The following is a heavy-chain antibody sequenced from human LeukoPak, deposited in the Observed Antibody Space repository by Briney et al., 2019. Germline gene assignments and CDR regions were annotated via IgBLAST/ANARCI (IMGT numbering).Heavy chain of an antibody. V-gene: IGHV3-21*01. CDR3: ARKALPGAFDI. Sequence: SGGSLRLSCAASGFTFSSYSMNWVRQAPGKGLEWVSSISSSSYIYYADSVKGRFTISRDNAKNSLYLQMNSLRAEDTAVYYCARKALPGAFDIWGQGTMVTVSS. CDR1: GFTFSSYS. J-gene: IGHJ3*02. CDR2: ISSSSYI.